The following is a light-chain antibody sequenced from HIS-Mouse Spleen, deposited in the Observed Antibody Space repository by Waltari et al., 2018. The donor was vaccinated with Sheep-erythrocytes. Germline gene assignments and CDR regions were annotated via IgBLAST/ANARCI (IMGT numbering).Light chain of an antibody. CDR3: CSYAGSSTPWV. CDR2: EGS. J-gene: IGLJ3*02. Sequence: QSALTQPASVSGSPGQSITISCPGPSSDVGSYYLVSRYQQHPGKAPKLMIYEGSKRPSGVSNRFSGSKSGNTASLTISGLQAEDEADYYCCSYAGSSTPWVFGGGTKLTVL. CDR1: SSDVGSYYL. V-gene: IGLV2-23*01.